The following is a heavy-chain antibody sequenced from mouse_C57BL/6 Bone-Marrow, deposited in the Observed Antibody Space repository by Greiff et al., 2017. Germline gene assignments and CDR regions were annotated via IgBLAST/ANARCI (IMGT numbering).Heavy chain of an antibody. V-gene: IGHV1-80*01. Sequence: QVQLQQSGAELVKPGASVKISCKASGYAFSSYWMNWVKQRPGKGLEWIGQIYPGDGDTNYNGKFKGKATLTADKSSSTAYMQLSSLTSEDSAVYFCARGDYDVVPWCAYWGQGTLVTVSA. D-gene: IGHD2-4*01. CDR3: ARGDYDVVPWCAY. CDR1: GYAFSSYW. CDR2: IYPGDGDT. J-gene: IGHJ3*01.